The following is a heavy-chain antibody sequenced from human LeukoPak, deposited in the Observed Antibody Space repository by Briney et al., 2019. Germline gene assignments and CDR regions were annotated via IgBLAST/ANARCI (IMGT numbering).Heavy chain of an antibody. CDR3: ARENKRYCSSTSCYFVVIDGMDV. D-gene: IGHD2-2*01. Sequence: SVKVSCKASGGTFSSYAISWVRQAPGQGLEWMGGIIPIFGTANYAQKFQGRVTITADESTSTAYMELSSLRSVDTAVYYCARENKRYCSSTSCYFVVIDGMDVWGQGTTVTVSS. CDR1: GGTFSSYA. J-gene: IGHJ6*02. V-gene: IGHV1-69*13. CDR2: IIPIFGTA.